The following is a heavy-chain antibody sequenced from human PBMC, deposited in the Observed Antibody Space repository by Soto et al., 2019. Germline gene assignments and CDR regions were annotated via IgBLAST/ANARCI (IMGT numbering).Heavy chain of an antibody. V-gene: IGHV4-39*01. CDR2: IYYSGST. J-gene: IGHJ6*02. CDR1: GDSISSSSYY. Sequence: PSETLSLTCTVSGDSISSSSYYWGWIRQPPGKGLEWIGSIYYSGSTYYNPSLKSRVTISVDTSKNQFSLKLSSVTAADTAVYYCARSPLMHDFWSGYRNPYGMDVWGQGTTVTVSS. D-gene: IGHD3-3*01. CDR3: ARSPLMHDFWSGYRNPYGMDV.